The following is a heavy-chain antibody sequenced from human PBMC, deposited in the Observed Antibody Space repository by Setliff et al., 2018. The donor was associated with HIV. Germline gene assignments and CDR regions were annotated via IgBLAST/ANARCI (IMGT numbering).Heavy chain of an antibody. D-gene: IGHD3-22*01. CDR3: ASRVYYYDSNNFLREEGFDP. V-gene: IGHV4-39*01. J-gene: IGHJ5*02. Sequence: LSLTCTVSGGSASNSRYYWAWIRQPPGKGLEYIGSIHYNERTYYNPSLKSRVAISINTSKNQFSLNLTSVTAADTAVYYCASRVYYYDSNNFLREEGFDPWGQGTLVTVSS. CDR1: GGSASNSRYY. CDR2: IHYNERT.